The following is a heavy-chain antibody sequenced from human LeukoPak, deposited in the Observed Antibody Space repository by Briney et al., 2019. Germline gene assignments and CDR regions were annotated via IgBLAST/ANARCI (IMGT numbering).Heavy chain of an antibody. CDR1: GYTFTGYH. CDR3: ARDQGSLTRSWYTGY. CDR2: INPYSGDT. D-gene: IGHD6-13*01. J-gene: IGHJ4*02. V-gene: IGHV1-2*06. Sequence: ASVKVSCKASGYTFTGYHIHWVRQAPGQGLEWMGRINPYSGDTNFAQKFQGRVTMSRDTSITTAYMDLSSLTPDDTAVYFCARDQGSLTRSWYTGYWGQGTQVTVSS.